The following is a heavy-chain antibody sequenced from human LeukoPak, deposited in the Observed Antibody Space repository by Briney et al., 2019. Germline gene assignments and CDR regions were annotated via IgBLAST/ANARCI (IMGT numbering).Heavy chain of an antibody. Sequence: PSETLSLTCAVYGGSFSGYYWSWLRQPPGKGLEWIGEINHSGSTNYNPSLKSRVTISVDTSKNQFSLKLSSVTAADTAVYYCARPRYCSSTSCSYAFDYWGQGTLVTVSS. D-gene: IGHD2-2*01. CDR3: ARPRYCSSTSCSYAFDY. CDR2: INHSGST. J-gene: IGHJ4*02. V-gene: IGHV4-34*01. CDR1: GGSFSGYY.